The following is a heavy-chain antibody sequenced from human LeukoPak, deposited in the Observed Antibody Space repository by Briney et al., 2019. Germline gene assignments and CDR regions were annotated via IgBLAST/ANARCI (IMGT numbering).Heavy chain of an antibody. CDR3: ARDRAARAGLCFDY. J-gene: IGHJ4*02. Sequence: GSLRLSCAASGFTFSSYWMSWVRQAPGKGLEWVANIKQDGSEKYYVDSVKGRFTISRDNAKNPLYLQMNSLRAEDTAVYYCARDRAARAGLCFDYWGQGTLVTVSS. CDR2: IKQDGSEK. D-gene: IGHD6-6*01. CDR1: GFTFSSYW. V-gene: IGHV3-7*01.